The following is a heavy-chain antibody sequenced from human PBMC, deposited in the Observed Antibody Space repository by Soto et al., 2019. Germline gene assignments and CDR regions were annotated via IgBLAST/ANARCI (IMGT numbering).Heavy chain of an antibody. D-gene: IGHD4-17*01. CDR2: IYYSGST. CDR1: GGSISSYY. J-gene: IGHJ3*02. Sequence: SETLSLTCTVSGGSISSYYWSWIRQPPGKGLEWIGYIYYSGSTNYNPSLKSRVTISVDTSKNQFSLKLSSVTAADTAVYYCARVIMTTVTLDAFDIWGKGTMVTVSS. CDR3: ARVIMTTVTLDAFDI. V-gene: IGHV4-59*01.